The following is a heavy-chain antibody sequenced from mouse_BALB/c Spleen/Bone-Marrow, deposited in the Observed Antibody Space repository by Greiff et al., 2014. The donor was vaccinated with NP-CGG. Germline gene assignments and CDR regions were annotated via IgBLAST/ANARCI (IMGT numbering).Heavy chain of an antibody. Sequence: VQLQQPGAELVKPGASVKLSCTASGFNIKDTYIHWVNQRPEQGLEWIGRIDPANGFAKYDPKFQGKATITADTSSNTAYLHLSSLTSEDTAVYCCARAYYGNYPYVMDYWGQGTSVTVSS. CDR2: IDPANGFA. V-gene: IGHV14-3*02. CDR3: ARAYYGNYPYVMDY. J-gene: IGHJ4*01. D-gene: IGHD2-10*01. CDR1: GFNIKDTY.